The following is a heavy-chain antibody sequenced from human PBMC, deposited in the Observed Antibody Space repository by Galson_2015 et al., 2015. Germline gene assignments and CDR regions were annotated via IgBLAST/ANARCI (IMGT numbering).Heavy chain of an antibody. CDR3: ARDLGPDCYGRNWWFDL. J-gene: IGHJ5*02. V-gene: IGHV1-46*04. Sequence: SVRVSCKASGYTFTSYDMHWVRQAPGKGLEWMAVISPDGSNKNYAEKVQGRVTMTRDTSKSTVYMQMSSLRSEDTAVYYCARDLGPDCYGRNWWFDLWGQGTPVTVSS. CDR1: GYTFTSYD. CDR2: ISPDGSNK. D-gene: IGHD2-21*01.